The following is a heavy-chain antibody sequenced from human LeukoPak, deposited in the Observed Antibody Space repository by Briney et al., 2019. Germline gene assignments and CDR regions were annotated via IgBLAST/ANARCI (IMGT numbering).Heavy chain of an antibody. V-gene: IGHV4-59*12. CDR2: IYYSGST. Sequence: SETLSLTCAVYGGSFSSYYWSWIRQPPGKGLEWIGYIYYSGSTNYNPSLKSRVTILVDTSKNQFSLKLSSVTAADTAVFYCAREIPPSYYYGSGTYYSHFDYWGQGALVTVSS. CDR3: AREIPPSYYYGSGTYYSHFDY. J-gene: IGHJ4*02. CDR1: GGSFSSYY. D-gene: IGHD3-10*01.